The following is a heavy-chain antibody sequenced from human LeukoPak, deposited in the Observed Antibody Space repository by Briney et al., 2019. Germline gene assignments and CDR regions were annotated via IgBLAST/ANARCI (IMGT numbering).Heavy chain of an antibody. CDR1: GYSISSGYY. J-gene: IGHJ6*03. CDR2: IYHSGST. Sequence: SETLSLTCTVSGYSISSGYYWGWIRQPPGKGLEWIGSIYHSGSTYYNPSLKSRVTISVDTSKNQFSLKLSSVTAADTAVYYCARVYKGEPYDFWSGYYHYYYYYYMDVWGKGTTVTVSS. D-gene: IGHD3-3*01. V-gene: IGHV4-38-2*02. CDR3: ARVYKGEPYDFWSGYYHYYYYYYMDV.